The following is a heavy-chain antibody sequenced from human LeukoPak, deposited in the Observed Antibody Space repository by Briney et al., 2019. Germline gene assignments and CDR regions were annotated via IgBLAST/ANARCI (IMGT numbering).Heavy chain of an antibody. CDR2: MNPNSGNT. V-gene: IGHV1-8*01. CDR1: GYTFTSYD. Sequence: GASVKVSCKASGYTFTSYDINWVRQATGQGLEWMGWMNPNSGNTGYAQKFQGRVTMTRDTSTSTVFMEVNSLRSEDTAVYYCALYSSTWYWGQGTLVTVSS. D-gene: IGHD6-13*01. CDR3: ALYSSTWY. J-gene: IGHJ4*02.